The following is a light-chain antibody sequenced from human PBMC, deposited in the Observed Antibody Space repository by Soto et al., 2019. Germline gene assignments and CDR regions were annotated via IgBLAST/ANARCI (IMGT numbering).Light chain of an antibody. Sequence: QSVLTQPPSASGTPGQRVTISCSGSSSNIGSNTVNWYQQAPGAAPKLLIYGSNQRPSGVPDRFSGSKSGTSASLAISGLQSEDEADYYCAAWDNSLSGLYVFGSGTKVTVL. CDR2: GSN. CDR3: AAWDNSLSGLYV. V-gene: IGLV1-44*01. CDR1: SSNIGSNT. J-gene: IGLJ1*01.